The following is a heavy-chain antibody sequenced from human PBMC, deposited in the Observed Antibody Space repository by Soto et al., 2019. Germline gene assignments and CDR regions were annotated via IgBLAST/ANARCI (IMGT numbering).Heavy chain of an antibody. D-gene: IGHD3-22*01. CDR1: GFTFSSYA. CDR3: AREDTMIVEGNWFDP. V-gene: IGHV3-30-3*01. J-gene: IGHJ5*02. Sequence: PGGSLRLSCAASGFTFSSYAMHWVRQAPGKGLEWVAVISYDGSNKYYADSVKGRFTISRDNSKNTLYLQMNSLRAEDTAVYYCAREDTMIVEGNWFDPWGQGTLVTVSS. CDR2: ISYDGSNK.